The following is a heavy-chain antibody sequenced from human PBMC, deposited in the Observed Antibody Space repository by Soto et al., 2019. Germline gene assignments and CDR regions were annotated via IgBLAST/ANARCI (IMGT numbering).Heavy chain of an antibody. V-gene: IGHV4-31*03. J-gene: IGHJ6*02. Sequence: PSETLSLTCTVSGGSISSDDYYWNWIRQRPGKGLEWIGNIYYRGNTNYNPSLKSRIIMSMDMSENQFSLKLTSVPAADTAVYYCARGWDYCGRDVWGQGSTVTVSS. CDR3: ARGWDYCGRDV. D-gene: IGHD3-16*01. CDR1: GGSISSDDYY. CDR2: IYYRGNT.